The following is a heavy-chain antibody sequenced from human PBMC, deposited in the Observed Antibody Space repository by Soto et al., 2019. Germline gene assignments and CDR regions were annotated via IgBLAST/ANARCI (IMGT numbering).Heavy chain of an antibody. CDR1: GFTFGSYS. CDR3: ARDLRAHLVATAMPYYMDV. CDR2: ILSSSGVI. V-gene: IGHV3-48*01. Sequence: EVQLVESGGGLVQPGGSLRLSCAASGFTFGSYSMNWVRQAPGKGLEWVSFILSSSGVIYYADSVKGRFTISRDNAKNSLCLQRNSLRSEDSAVYYCARDLRAHLVATAMPYYMDVWGKGTTVPVSS. D-gene: IGHD2-21*02. J-gene: IGHJ6*03.